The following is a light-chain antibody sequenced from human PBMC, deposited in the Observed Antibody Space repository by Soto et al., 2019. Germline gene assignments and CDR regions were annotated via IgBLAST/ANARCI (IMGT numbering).Light chain of an antibody. V-gene: IGKV3-20*01. CDR1: QSVSSSY. Sequence: EIVLTQSPGTLSLSPGERATLSCRASQSVSSSYLAWYQQKPGQAPRLPIYGASSRATGIPDRFSGSGSGTDFTLTISRLEPEDFAVYFCQRYGGTSPPYTFGQGTKLEIK. CDR3: QRYGGTSPPYT. J-gene: IGKJ2*01. CDR2: GAS.